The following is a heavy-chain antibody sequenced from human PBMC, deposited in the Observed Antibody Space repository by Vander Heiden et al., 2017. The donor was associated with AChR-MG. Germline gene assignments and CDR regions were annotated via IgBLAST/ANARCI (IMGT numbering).Heavy chain of an antibody. V-gene: IGHV1-69*01. Sequence: QVQLVQSGAAVTKPGSSVKVSCKASGGNFSSYAISWVRQAPGQGLEWMGGIIPIFGTANYAQKFQGRVTITADESTSTAYMELSSLRSEDTAVYYCARYRSGDPFYFDYWGQGTLVTVSS. CDR1: GGNFSSYA. J-gene: IGHJ4*02. CDR2: IIPIFGTA. CDR3: ARYRSGDPFYFDY. D-gene: IGHD3-10*01.